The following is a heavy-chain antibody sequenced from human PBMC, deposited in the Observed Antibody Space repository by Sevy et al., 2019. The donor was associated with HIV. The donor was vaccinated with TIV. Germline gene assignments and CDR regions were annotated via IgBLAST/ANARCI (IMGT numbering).Heavy chain of an antibody. CDR1: GGSISSYY. CDR2: IYYSGST. Sequence: SETLSLTCTVSGGSISSYYWSWIRQPPGKGLEWIGYIYYSGSTNYNPSLKSRVTISVDTSKNQFSLKLSSVTTADTAVYYCARGDIVVVPAAPHYYYYGMDVWGQGTTVTVSS. CDR3: ARGDIVVVPAAPHYYYYGMDV. J-gene: IGHJ6*02. V-gene: IGHV4-59*01. D-gene: IGHD2-2*01.